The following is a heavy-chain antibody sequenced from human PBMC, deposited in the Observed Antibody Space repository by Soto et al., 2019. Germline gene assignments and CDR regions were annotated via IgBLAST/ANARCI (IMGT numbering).Heavy chain of an antibody. J-gene: IGHJ4*02. D-gene: IGHD3-22*01. CDR1: GFTFSSYA. V-gene: IGHV3-30-3*01. Sequence: QVQLVESGGGVVQPGRSLRLSCAASGFTFSSYAMHWVRQAPGKGLEWVAVISYDGSNKYYADSVKGRFTISRDNSKNTLYLQMNSLRAEDTAVYCCARDNARGYYDSSGYYLDYWGQGTLVTVSS. CDR2: ISYDGSNK. CDR3: ARDNARGYYDSSGYYLDY.